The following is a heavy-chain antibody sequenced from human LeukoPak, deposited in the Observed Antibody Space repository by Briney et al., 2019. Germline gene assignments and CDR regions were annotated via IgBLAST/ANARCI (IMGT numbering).Heavy chain of an antibody. J-gene: IGHJ4*02. D-gene: IGHD3-16*02. Sequence: GASVKVSCQASNYTFISYGINGVRQAPGQGLEWMGWISAYQGNTNYAHKLQGRGTMTTDTSTSTAYMELRSLRSDDTAVYYCARGVMITFGGVIVPYYFDYWGQGTLVTVSS. CDR1: NYTFISYG. V-gene: IGHV1-18*04. CDR2: ISAYQGNT. CDR3: ARGVMITFGGVIVPYYFDY.